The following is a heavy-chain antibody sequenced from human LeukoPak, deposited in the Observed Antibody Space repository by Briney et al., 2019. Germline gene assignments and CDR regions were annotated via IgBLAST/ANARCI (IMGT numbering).Heavy chain of an antibody. CDR3: AGPRYNWNFVGAFDI. V-gene: IGHV4-30-2*01. Sequence: PSETLSLTCTVSGGSISSGGYYWSWIRQPPGEGLEWIGYIYHSGSTYYNPSLKSRVTILVDRSKNQFSLKLSSVTAADTAVYYCAGPRYNWNFVGAFDIWGKGTMVTVSS. J-gene: IGHJ3*02. CDR2: IYHSGST. D-gene: IGHD1-7*01. CDR1: GGSISSGGYY.